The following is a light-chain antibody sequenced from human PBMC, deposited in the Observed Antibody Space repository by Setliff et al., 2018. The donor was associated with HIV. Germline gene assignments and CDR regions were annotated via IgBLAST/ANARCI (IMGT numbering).Light chain of an antibody. CDR3: AAWDNTLNAFV. V-gene: IGLV1-44*01. J-gene: IGLJ1*01. CDR2: NDN. CDR1: SSNIGRNT. Sequence: QSVLTQPPSVSATPGQGVAISCSGSSSNIGRNTVSWYQHLPGSAPKFLICNDNQCPPGVPDRFAAPKSGVSASLAISGLRPEDEADYYCAAWDNTLNAFVFGTGTKVTVL.